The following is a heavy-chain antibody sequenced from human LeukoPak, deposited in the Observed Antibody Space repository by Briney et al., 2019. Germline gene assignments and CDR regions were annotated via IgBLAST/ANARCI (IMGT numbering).Heavy chain of an antibody. V-gene: IGHV3-21*01. Sequence: KPGRSLRLSCAASGFTFSIYSMSWVPQAPGKGLEWVSSISSTSIYIYYADSVRGRFTISRDNAENSLYLQINSLGVEDTAVYSCARVAAGAEAHTLHYHYMDVWGKGTTVSVSS. D-gene: IGHD6-13*01. J-gene: IGHJ6*03. CDR2: ISSTSIYI. CDR1: GFTFSIYS. CDR3: ARVAAGAEAHTLHYHYMDV.